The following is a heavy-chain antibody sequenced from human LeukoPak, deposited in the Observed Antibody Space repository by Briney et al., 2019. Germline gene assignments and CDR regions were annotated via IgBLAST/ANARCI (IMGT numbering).Heavy chain of an antibody. D-gene: IGHD3-10*01. J-gene: IGHJ4*02. CDR2: INPNSGGT. CDR1: GYTFTGYY. Sequence: ASVKVSCKASGYTFTGYYMHWVRQAPGQGLEWMGWINPNSGGTNYAQKFQGRVTMTRDTSISTAYMELSRLRSDDTAVYYCARDLSTYYYGSGSYSLYYFDYWGRGTLVTVSS. V-gene: IGHV1-2*02. CDR3: ARDLSTYYYGSGSYSLYYFDY.